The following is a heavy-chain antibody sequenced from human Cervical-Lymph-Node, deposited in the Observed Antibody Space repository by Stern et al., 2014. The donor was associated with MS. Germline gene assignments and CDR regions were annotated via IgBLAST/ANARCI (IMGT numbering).Heavy chain of an antibody. J-gene: IGHJ4*02. CDR2: ITSYNDNT. Sequence: VQLVESGAEVKKPGASVKVSCKASGYTFTSYGISWVRQAPGQGLEWMGWITSYNDNTHYAQKLQRRVTMTTDTSTSTAYMELRSLRSDDTAVYYCARVGSSGYYQDYFDYWGQGTLVTVSS. CDR1: GYTFTSYG. D-gene: IGHD3-22*01. V-gene: IGHV1-18*01. CDR3: ARVGSSGYYQDYFDY.